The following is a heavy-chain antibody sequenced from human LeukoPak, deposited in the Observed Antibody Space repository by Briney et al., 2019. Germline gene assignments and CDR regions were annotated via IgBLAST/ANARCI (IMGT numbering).Heavy chain of an antibody. D-gene: IGHD3-22*01. J-gene: IGHJ5*02. Sequence: SETLSLTCTVSGGSINSYYWSWIRQPPGKGLEWIGYVYHSGSTNYNPSLKSRVTLSVDTSKDQFSLKLSSVTAADTAVYYCARLDNAHYYDSSGYPNWFDPWGQGTLVTVSS. CDR3: ARLDNAHYYDSSGYPNWFDP. V-gene: IGHV4-59*08. CDR1: GGSINSYY. CDR2: VYHSGST.